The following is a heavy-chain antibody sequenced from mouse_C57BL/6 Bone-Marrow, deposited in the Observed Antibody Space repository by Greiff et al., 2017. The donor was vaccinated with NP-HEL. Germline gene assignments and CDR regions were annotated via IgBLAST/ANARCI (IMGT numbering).Heavy chain of an antibody. Sequence: QVQLQQPGAELVMPGASVKLTCKASGYTFTSYWMHWVKQRPGQGLEWIGEIDPSDSYTNYNEKIKGKTTLTVDKSTITAYMQLSRLTSEDSPVYYCARPPITTVVAPPYWYFDVWGTGTTVTLSS. D-gene: IGHD1-1*01. J-gene: IGHJ1*03. V-gene: IGHV1-69*01. CDR1: GYTFTSYW. CDR3: ARPPITTVVAPPYWYFDV. CDR2: IDPSDSYT.